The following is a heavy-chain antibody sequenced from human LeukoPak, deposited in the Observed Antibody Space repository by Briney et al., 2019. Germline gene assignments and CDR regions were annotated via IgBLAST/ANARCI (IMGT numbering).Heavy chain of an antibody. J-gene: IGHJ6*03. V-gene: IGHV4-39*07. CDR3: ARERTEIRFLEWLGLRPSMDV. CDR1: GGSISSYY. Sequence: PSETLSLTCIVSGGSISSYYWGWIRQPPGKGLEWIGSIYYSGSTYYNPSLKSRVTISVDTSKNQFSLKLSSVTAADTAVYYCARERTEIRFLEWLGLRPSMDVWGKGTTATVSS. CDR2: IYYSGST. D-gene: IGHD3-3*01.